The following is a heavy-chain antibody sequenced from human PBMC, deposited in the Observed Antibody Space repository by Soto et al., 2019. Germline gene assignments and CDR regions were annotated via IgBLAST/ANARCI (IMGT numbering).Heavy chain of an antibody. CDR2: IHYSGTT. V-gene: IGHV4-39*01. CDR1: GDFISDTIYY. CDR3: ARHLKVVAAAMAY. J-gene: IGHJ4*02. Sequence: SETLSLTCRVSGDFISDTIYYWGWVRQSPGKGLEWIGSIHYSGTTQFHPSLKTRVTISVDTSKNEFSLRLRSVTAADTAIYFCARHLKVVAAAMAYWGQGIPVTVSS. D-gene: IGHD3-22*01.